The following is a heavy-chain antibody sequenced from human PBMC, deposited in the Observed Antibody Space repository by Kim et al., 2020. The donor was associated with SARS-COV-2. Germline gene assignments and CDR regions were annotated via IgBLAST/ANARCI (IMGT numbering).Heavy chain of an antibody. Sequence: YYADSVKGRFTISRDNSKNTMYLQMNSLRAEETAVYYCASDILTGYFFDYWGQGTLVTVSS. J-gene: IGHJ4*02. D-gene: IGHD3-9*01. CDR3: ASDILTGYFFDY. V-gene: IGHV3-30*02.